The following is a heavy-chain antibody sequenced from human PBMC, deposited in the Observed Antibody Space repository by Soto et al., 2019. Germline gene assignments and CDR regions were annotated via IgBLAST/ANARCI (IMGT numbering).Heavy chain of an antibody. CDR1: GYSFTSYW. J-gene: IGHJ6*02. CDR3: ARHLVDDYDFWSGYYSSGQPNYYYGMDV. D-gene: IGHD3-3*01. Sequence: PGESLKISCKRSGYSFTSYWIGGVRQMPGKGLEWMGIIYPCDSDTRYSPSFQGQVNISADKSISTAYLQWSSLKASDTAMYYCARHLVDDYDFWSGYYSSGQPNYYYGMDVWGQGTTVTVSS. CDR2: IYPCDSDT. V-gene: IGHV5-51*01.